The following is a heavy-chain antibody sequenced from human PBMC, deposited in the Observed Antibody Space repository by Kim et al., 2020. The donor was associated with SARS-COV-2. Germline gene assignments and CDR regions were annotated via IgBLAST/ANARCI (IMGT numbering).Heavy chain of an antibody. V-gene: IGHV3-48*02. J-gene: IGHJ4*02. Sequence: GGSLRPSCAASGFTFSSYSMNWVRQAPGKGLEWVSYISSSSSTIYYADSVKGRFTISRDNAKNSLYLQMNSLRDEDTAVYYCARAPLEYCSGGSCYPEDYFDYWGQGTLVTVSS. D-gene: IGHD2-15*01. CDR2: ISSSSSTI. CDR1: GFTFSSYS. CDR3: ARAPLEYCSGGSCYPEDYFDY.